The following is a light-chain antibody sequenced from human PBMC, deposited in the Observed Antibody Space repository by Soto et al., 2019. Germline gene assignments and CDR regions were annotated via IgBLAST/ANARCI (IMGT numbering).Light chain of an antibody. CDR3: QQSYTKLWT. J-gene: IGKJ1*01. V-gene: IGKV1-5*01. Sequence: DIQMTQSPSTLSASVGDTVTITCRASQTISRWLAWYQQKPGKAPRLLIYTASTLESGVPSRFSASGSGTEFTLTMCSLQFEDCATYYCQQSYTKLWTFGQGTKVDI. CDR2: TAS. CDR1: QTISRW.